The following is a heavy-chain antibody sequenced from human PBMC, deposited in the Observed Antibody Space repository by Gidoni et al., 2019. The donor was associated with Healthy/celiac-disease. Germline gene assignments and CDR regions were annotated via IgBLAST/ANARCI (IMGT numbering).Heavy chain of an antibody. Sequence: QVQLVQSGAEVQKPGASVKVSCKASGYTFTSYGISWVRQAPGHGLEGMGWTSAYNGNKNDAQKRQGRVTMNKDTSTSKAYMELRRLRSDDTAVYYSARAGYSSRTPYGMDVWGQGTTVTVSS. V-gene: IGHV1-18*04. CDR3: ARAGYSSRTPYGMDV. J-gene: IGHJ6*02. D-gene: IGHD6-13*01. CDR2: TSAYNGNK. CDR1: GYTFTSYG.